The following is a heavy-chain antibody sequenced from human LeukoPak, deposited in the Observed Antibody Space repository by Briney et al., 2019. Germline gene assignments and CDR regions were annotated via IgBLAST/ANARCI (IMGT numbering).Heavy chain of an antibody. Sequence: GSLRLSCAASGFTFSTCWMSWVRQAPGKGLEWVANIKEDGSEKYHGDSVKGRFTISRDNAKNSLYLEMNSLRVEDTAVYYCARDSSGYQWGQGTLVTVSS. CDR1: GFTFSTCW. V-gene: IGHV3-7*01. CDR2: IKEDGSEK. J-gene: IGHJ4*02. CDR3: ARDSSGYQ. D-gene: IGHD3-22*01.